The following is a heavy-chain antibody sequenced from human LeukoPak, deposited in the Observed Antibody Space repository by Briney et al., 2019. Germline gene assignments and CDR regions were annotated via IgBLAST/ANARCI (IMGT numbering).Heavy chain of an antibody. CDR3: ARDLGGYSYGSHFDY. V-gene: IGHV3-23*01. J-gene: IGHJ4*02. CDR1: GFTFSSSA. Sequence: GGSLRLSCAASGFTFSSSAMTWVRQAPEKGLEWVSTLSGSGDSTYYADSVKGRFTISRDNAKNSLYLQMNSLRAEDTAVYYCARDLGGYSYGSHFDYWGQGTLVTVSS. D-gene: IGHD5-18*01. CDR2: LSGSGDST.